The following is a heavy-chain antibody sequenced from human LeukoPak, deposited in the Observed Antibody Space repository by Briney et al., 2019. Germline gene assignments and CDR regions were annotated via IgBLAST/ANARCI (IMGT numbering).Heavy chain of an antibody. D-gene: IGHD1-1*01. V-gene: IGHV3-23*01. J-gene: IGHJ4*02. Sequence: GGSLRLSCTASGFTFGDYAMSWVRQAPGKGLEWVSSISGTGGSTYYADSVKGRFTISRDNSKNTLYLQMNSLRAEDTAVYYCAKVWRGNYYDYWGQGTLVTVSS. CDR2: ISGTGGST. CDR3: AKVWRGNYYDY. CDR1: GFTFGDYA.